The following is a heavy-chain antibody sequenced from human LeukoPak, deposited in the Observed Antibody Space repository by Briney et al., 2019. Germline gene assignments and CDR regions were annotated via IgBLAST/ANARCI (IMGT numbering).Heavy chain of an antibody. J-gene: IGHJ3*02. Sequence: GGSLRLSCAASGFTVSSNYMSWVRQAPGKGLEWVSVIYSGGTTYYADSVKGRFTISRANSRNTLYLQMNNLRAEDTAVYYCARDAFDIWGQGTMVTVSS. CDR1: GFTVSSNY. CDR3: ARDAFDI. CDR2: IYSGGTT. V-gene: IGHV3-66*01.